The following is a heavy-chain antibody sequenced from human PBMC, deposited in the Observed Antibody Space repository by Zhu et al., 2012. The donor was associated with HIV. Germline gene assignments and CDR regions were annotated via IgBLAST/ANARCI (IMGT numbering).Heavy chain of an antibody. V-gene: IGHV4-59*11. Sequence: QVQLQESGPQLVKPSETLSLTCTVSGGSMGSHYWNWVRQPPGKGLQWIGYMYSSGSTKYNFSLKSRVAISLDMSKNQFSLTLSSVTTADTAVYYCARSVKGQLVFDSWGQGXLV. J-gene: IGHJ4*02. D-gene: IGHD1-1*01. CDR3: ARSVKGQLVFDS. CDR1: GGSMGSHY. CDR2: MYSSGST.